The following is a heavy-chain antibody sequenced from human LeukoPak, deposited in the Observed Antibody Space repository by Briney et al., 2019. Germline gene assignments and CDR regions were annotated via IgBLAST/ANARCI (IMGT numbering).Heavy chain of an antibody. CDR1: GASFSGYY. V-gene: IGHV4-34*01. CDR3: AREMAYCSSTSCFDFDY. CDR2: INHSGST. J-gene: IGHJ4*02. D-gene: IGHD2-2*01. Sequence: KSSATLSLTSAVYGASFSGYYWSWLRQPPGKGLKWIGEINHSGSTNYNPSLKSRVTISVDTSKNQFSLKLSSVTAADTAVYSCAREMAYCSSTSCFDFDYWGQGTLVTVSS.